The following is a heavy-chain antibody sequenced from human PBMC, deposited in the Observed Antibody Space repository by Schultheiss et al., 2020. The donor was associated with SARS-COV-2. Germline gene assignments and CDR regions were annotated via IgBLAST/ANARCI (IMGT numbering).Heavy chain of an antibody. CDR3: ARVGYSYGLDYYYYGMDV. J-gene: IGHJ6*02. CDR2: IYYSGST. Sequence: SQTLSLTCAVYGGSFSGYYWSWIRQPPGKGLECIGYIYYSGSTYYNPSLKSRVTISVDTSKNQFSLKLSSVTAADTAVYYCARVGYSYGLDYYYYGMDVWGQGTTVTVSS. CDR1: GGSFSGYY. D-gene: IGHD5-18*01. V-gene: IGHV4-59*01.